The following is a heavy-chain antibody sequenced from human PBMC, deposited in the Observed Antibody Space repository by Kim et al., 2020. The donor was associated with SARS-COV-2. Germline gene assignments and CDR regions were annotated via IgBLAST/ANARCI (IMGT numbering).Heavy chain of an antibody. D-gene: IGHD2-21*01. J-gene: IGHJ4*02. V-gene: IGHV4-59*01. CDR2: T. CDR3: ARDGGGAPFDY. Sequence: TNDNPSLKSRVTISVDTSKNQFSLKLSSVTAADTAVYYCARDGGGAPFDYWGQGTLVTVSS.